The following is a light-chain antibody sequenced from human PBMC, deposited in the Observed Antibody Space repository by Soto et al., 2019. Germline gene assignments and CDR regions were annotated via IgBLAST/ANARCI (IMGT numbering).Light chain of an antibody. J-gene: IGKJ3*01. CDR3: QQYYSPPE. CDR2: WAS. V-gene: IGKV4-1*01. Sequence: DIVMTQSPDSLAVSLGERATINCKSSQSVLYSSNNKNYLAWYQQKPGQPPKLLIYWASTRESGVPDRFSGSGSGTDFTLTISSLQAEDVAVYYCQQYYSPPEFGPGTKVDI. CDR1: QSVLYSSNNKNY.